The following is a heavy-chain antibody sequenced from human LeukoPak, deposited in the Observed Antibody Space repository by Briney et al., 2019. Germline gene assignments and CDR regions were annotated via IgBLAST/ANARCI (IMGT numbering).Heavy chain of an antibody. CDR3: ARDAGDGYSSSSSDY. CDR2: ISYDGSNK. V-gene: IGHV3-30-3*01. CDR1: GFTFSSYA. J-gene: IGHJ4*02. D-gene: IGHD6-6*01. Sequence: GGSLRLSCAASGFTFSSYAMHWVRQAPGKGLEWVAAISYDGSNKYYADSVKGRFTISRDNSKNTLYLQMNSLRAEDTAVYYCARDAGDGYSSSSSDYWGQGALVTVSS.